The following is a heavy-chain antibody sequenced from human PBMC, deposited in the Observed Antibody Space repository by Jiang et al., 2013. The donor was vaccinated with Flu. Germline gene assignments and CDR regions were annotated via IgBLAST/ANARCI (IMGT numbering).Heavy chain of an antibody. Sequence: GAEVKKPGASVKVSCKASGYTFTSHDINWVRQATGQGLEWMGWMNPNSGNTGYAQKFQGRVTMTRNTSISTAYMELSSLRSEGTAVYYCAGVGAVAGGNWFDPWGQGTLVTVSS. CDR3: AGVGAVAGGNWFDP. V-gene: IGHV1-8*01. CDR1: GYTFTSHD. D-gene: IGHD6-19*01. J-gene: IGHJ5*02. CDR2: MNPNSGNT.